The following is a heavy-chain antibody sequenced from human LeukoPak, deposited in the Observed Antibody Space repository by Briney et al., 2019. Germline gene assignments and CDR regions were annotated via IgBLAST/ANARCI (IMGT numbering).Heavy chain of an antibody. CDR2: IYYSGST. D-gene: IGHD3-10*01. CDR3: ARDYYGSGSLFY. V-gene: IGHV4-59*01. Sequence: SETLSLTCTVSGGSISSYYWSWIRQLPGKGLEWIGYIYYSGSTNYNPSLKSRVTISVDTSKNQFSLKLSSVTAADTAVYYCARDYYGSGSLFYWGQGTLVTVSS. CDR1: GGSISSYY. J-gene: IGHJ4*02.